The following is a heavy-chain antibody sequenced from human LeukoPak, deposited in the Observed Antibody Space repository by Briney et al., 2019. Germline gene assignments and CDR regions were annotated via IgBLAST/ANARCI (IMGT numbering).Heavy chain of an antibody. CDR1: GGSISSGGYY. CDR3: ARRGGDSSGNFDY. J-gene: IGHJ4*02. Sequence: PSQTLSLTCTVSGGSISSGGYYWSWIRQHPGKGLEWIGYIFYSGTTYYNPSLKSRVTISVDTSKNQFSLKLSSVTAADTAVYYCARRGGDSSGNFDYWGQGTLVTVSP. CDR2: IFYSGTT. D-gene: IGHD3-22*01. V-gene: IGHV4-31*03.